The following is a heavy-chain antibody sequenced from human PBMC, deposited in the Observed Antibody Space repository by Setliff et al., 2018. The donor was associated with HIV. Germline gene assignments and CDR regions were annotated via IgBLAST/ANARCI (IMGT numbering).Heavy chain of an antibody. Sequence: ASVKVSCKASGYTFTSYAMNWVRQAPGQGLEWMGWMNPNSGDSGYALKFHDRVTMTRDTSITTLYMELSSLASEDTAVYYCARGKGVGGVIITGGLDVWGQGTTVTVSS. CDR1: GYTFTSYA. D-gene: IGHD3-16*01. J-gene: IGHJ6*02. V-gene: IGHV1-8*02. CDR3: ARGKGVGGVIITGGLDV. CDR2: MNPNSGDS.